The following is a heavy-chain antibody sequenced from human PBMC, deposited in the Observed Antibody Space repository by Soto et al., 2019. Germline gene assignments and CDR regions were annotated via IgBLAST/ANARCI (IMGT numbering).Heavy chain of an antibody. J-gene: IGHJ4*02. V-gene: IGHV1-18*01. CDR2: ISVNNGNT. D-gene: IGHD1-26*01. Sequence: QVQLVQSGAELKKPGASVKVSCKASGYTFSSHGISWVRQAPGQGLEWMGWISVNNGNTKYGQNLQGRVTMTTDTSTRTAYMELRSLRSDDTAVYYCARGGSHLIDYWGQGTLVTVSP. CDR3: ARGGSHLIDY. CDR1: GYTFSSHG.